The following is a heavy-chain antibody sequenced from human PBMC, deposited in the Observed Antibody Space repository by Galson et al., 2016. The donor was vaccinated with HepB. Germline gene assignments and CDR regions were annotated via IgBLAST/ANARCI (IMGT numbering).Heavy chain of an antibody. V-gene: IGHV3-30-3*01. CDR1: GFTFNSYA. CDR3: ARPRRWHQYYYGLDV. D-gene: IGHD5-24*01. Sequence: SLRLSCAGSGFTFNSYAMNWVRQAPGKGLEWVAVISYDGSHKHYRDSVKGRFTISRDNSKNTLYLQMNSLRREDTAVYYCARPRRWHQYYYGLDVWGQGTTVTVSS. CDR2: ISYDGSHK. J-gene: IGHJ6*02.